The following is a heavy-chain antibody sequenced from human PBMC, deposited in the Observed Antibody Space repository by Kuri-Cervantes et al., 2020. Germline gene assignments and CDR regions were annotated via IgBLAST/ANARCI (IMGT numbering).Heavy chain of an antibody. CDR2: INPNSGGT. D-gene: IGHD1-26*01. CDR3: ARDMGSYYRNDAFDI. V-gene: IGHV1-2*02. Sequence: ASVNVSCQASGYTFTGYYMHWVRQAPGQGLEWMGWINPNSGGTNYAQKFQGRVTMTRDKSISTAYMELSRLRSDDTAVYYCARDMGSYYRNDAFDIWGRGTMVTVSS. J-gene: IGHJ3*02. CDR1: GYTFTGYY.